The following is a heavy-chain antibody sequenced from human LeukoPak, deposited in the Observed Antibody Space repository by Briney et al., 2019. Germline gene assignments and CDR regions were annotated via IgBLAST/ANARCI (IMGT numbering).Heavy chain of an antibody. D-gene: IGHD3-9*01. CDR1: GFTYSSYA. Sequence: GGSLRLSCAASGFTYSSYAMSWVRQAPGKWLGGVSVVGGRDSSPYYADAGTRRSNTSTDNSKTTKYLQMNSRRAADTAVHYCAKVLDCDILTGLAWGQGTLVTVYS. CDR2: VGGRDSSP. J-gene: IGHJ4*02. CDR3: AKVLDCDILTGLA. V-gene: IGHV3-23*01.